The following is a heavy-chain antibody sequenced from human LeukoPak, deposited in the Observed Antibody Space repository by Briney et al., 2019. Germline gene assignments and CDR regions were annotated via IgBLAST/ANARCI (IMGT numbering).Heavy chain of an antibody. J-gene: IGHJ4*02. Sequence: GGSLRLSCAASGFIFRNYGMNWVRQPPGKGLEWVSGVSPNGETAYYADSVKGRFTISRDNSKNTVYLQVRSLRAEDTAVYYCAKDLGWIQFGYWGQGALVTVSS. D-gene: IGHD5-18*01. CDR3: AKDLGWIQFGY. V-gene: IGHV3-23*01. CDR1: GFIFRNYG. CDR2: VSPNGETA.